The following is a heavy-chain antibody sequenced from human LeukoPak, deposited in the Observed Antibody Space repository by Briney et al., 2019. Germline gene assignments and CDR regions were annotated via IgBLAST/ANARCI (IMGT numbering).Heavy chain of an antibody. D-gene: IGHD1-26*01. V-gene: IGHV1-2*06. J-gene: IGHJ4*02. CDR1: GYTFNDHY. Sequence: GASVKVSCKTSGYTFNDHYIYWVRQAPGQGLEWMGRIEPSSGGTNYAQKFQGRVTLTRDTSIRTAYMDLKRLTSDDTATYYCARMGGGTYYHFDFWGQGTLVTVSP. CDR3: ARMGGGTYYHFDF. CDR2: IEPSSGGT.